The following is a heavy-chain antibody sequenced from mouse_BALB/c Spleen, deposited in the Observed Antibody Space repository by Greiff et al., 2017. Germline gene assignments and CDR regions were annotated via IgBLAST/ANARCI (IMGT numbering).Heavy chain of an antibody. J-gene: IGHJ4*01. V-gene: IGHV8-12*01. Sequence: QVTLKVSGPGILQPSQTLSLTCSFSGFSLSTSGMGVSWIRQPSGKGLEWLAHIYWDDDKRYNPSLKSRLTISKDTSRNQVFLKITSVDTADTATYYCAASYYGNRYYAMDYWGQGTSVTVSS. CDR3: AASYYGNRYYAMDY. D-gene: IGHD2-10*01. CDR2: IYWDDDK. CDR1: GFSLSTSGMG.